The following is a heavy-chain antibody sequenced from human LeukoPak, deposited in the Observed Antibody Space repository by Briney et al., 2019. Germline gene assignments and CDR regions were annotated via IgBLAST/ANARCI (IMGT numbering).Heavy chain of an antibody. J-gene: IGHJ4*02. V-gene: IGHV3-9*01. CDR2: ISWNSGSI. Sequence: PGGSLRLSCAASGFTFDDYAMHWVRQAPGKGLEWVSGISWNSGSIGYADSVKGRFTISRDNAKNSLYLQMNSLRAGDTAVYYCARRLLLSGSYYRGFDDWGQGTLVTVSS. CDR1: GFTFDDYA. CDR3: ARRLLLSGSYYRGFDD. D-gene: IGHD1-26*01.